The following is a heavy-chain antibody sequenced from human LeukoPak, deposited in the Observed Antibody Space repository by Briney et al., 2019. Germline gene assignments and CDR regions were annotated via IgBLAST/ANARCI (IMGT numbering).Heavy chain of an antibody. CDR1: GGSISSYY. D-gene: IGHD5-24*01. V-gene: IGHV4-59*08. J-gene: IGHJ3*02. CDR2: IYYSGST. Sequence: NPSETLSLTCTVSGGSISSYYWSWIRQPPGKGLEWIGYIYYSGSTNYNPSLKSRVTISVDTSKNQFSLKLSSVTAADTAVHYCARRGGRWLQFPSPKDAFDIWGQGTMVTVSS. CDR3: ARRGGRWLQFPSPKDAFDI.